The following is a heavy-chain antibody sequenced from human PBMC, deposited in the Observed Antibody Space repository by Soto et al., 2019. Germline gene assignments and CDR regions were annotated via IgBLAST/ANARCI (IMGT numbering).Heavy chain of an antibody. V-gene: IGHV4-31*03. CDR1: GDSISRIDYY. Sequence: SETLSLTCSVSGDSISRIDYYWTWIRQHPEKGLEWIGNIYFRGNTYYSPSLESRLTISVDTSKNQFSLKLTSVTAADTAVYYCAREGGFYDCCGDVNRGVFYIWGQGTMVTVS. J-gene: IGHJ3*02. CDR3: AREGGFYDCCGDVNRGVFYI. D-gene: IGHD2-21*01. CDR2: IYFRGNT.